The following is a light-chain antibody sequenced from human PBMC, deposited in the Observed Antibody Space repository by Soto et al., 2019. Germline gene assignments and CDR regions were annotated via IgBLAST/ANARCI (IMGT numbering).Light chain of an antibody. J-gene: IGLJ3*02. CDR2: EVS. CDR1: SSDVGSYNR. CDR3: TSFTTSDTWV. Sequence: QSALTQPASVSGSPGQSITISCTGTSSDVGSYNRVSWCQQHPGKAPKLMIYEVSNRPSGVSSRFSGSKSGNTASLTISGLQAEDEADYYCTSFTTSDTWVFGGGTKVTVL. V-gene: IGLV2-14*01.